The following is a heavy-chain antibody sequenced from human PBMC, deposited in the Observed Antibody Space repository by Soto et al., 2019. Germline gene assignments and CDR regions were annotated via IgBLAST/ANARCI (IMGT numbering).Heavy chain of an antibody. CDR2: ITGSGGST. J-gene: IGHJ4*02. D-gene: IGHD2-15*01. CDR3: ARRRGCSGGGCPRNFDY. V-gene: IGHV3-23*01. CDR1: GFTFSSYS. Sequence: EVQLLESGGGLVQPGGSLRLSCAASGFTFSSYSMSWVRQAPGKGLEWVSVITGSGGSTYSADSVKGRFTISRDNSKNTLYLQMNSLRADDTAVYYCARRRGCSGGGCPRNFDYWGQGTLVTVAS.